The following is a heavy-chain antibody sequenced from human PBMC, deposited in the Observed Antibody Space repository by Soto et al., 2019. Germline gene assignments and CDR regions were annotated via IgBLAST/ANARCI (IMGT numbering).Heavy chain of an antibody. CDR1: GFTFSSYW. J-gene: IGHJ4*02. V-gene: IGHV3-74*01. D-gene: IGHD3-16*01. Sequence: PGGSLRLSCAASGFTFSSYWMHWVRQAPGKGLVWVSRINSDGSSTSYADSVKGRFTISRDNAKNTLYLQMNSLRAEDTAVYYCARDFGIIVNTDYFDYWGQGTLVTVSS. CDR2: INSDGSST. CDR3: ARDFGIIVNTDYFDY.